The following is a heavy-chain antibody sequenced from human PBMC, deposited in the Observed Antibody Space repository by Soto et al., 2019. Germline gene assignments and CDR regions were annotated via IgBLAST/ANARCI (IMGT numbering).Heavy chain of an antibody. V-gene: IGHV4-34*01. CDR2: INHSGST. Sequence: SETLSLTCAVYGGSFSGYYWSWIRQPPGKGLEWIGEINHSGSTNYNPSLKSRFNISVDTTKNQFSLKLSSVTAADTAVYYCARDLRSGYYYYYGMDVWGQGTTVTVSS. CDR3: ARDLRSGYYYYYGMDV. J-gene: IGHJ6*02. CDR1: GGSFSGYY. D-gene: IGHD2-15*01.